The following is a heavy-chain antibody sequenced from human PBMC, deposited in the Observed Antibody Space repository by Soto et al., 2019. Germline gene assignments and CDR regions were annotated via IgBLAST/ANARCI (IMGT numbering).Heavy chain of an antibody. V-gene: IGHV3-23*01. CDR2: IRSSGVST. CDR1: GFIFSSYA. Sequence: PGGSLRLSCAASGFIFSSYAMSWVRQAPGKGLEWVSAIRSSGVSTFYADSVKGRFTISRDNSKNTLYLQMNSLRAGDTAVYFCAKGHWSFDLWGRGTLVTVSS. J-gene: IGHJ2*01. CDR3: AKGHWSFDL.